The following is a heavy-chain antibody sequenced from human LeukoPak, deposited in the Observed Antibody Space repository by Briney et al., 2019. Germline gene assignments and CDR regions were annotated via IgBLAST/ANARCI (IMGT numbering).Heavy chain of an antibody. CDR3: GRAGSSGWYYGHGMDV. D-gene: IGHD6-19*01. J-gene: IGHJ6*04. Sequence: SQTLSLTCAISGDSVSSNSAAWNWIRQSPSRGLEWLGRTYYRSKWYNDYAVSVKSRITINPDTSKKQFFLQLNSVTPEDTAVYYCGRAGSSGWYYGHGMDVWGKGPTVSVSS. CDR2: TYYRSKWYN. CDR1: GDSVSSNSAA. V-gene: IGHV6-1*01.